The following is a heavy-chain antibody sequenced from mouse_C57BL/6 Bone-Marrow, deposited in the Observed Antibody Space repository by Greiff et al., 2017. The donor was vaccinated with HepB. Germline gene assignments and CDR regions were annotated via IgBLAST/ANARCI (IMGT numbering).Heavy chain of an antibody. CDR1: GYTFTSYW. V-gene: IGHV1-64*01. CDR2: IHPNSGST. CDR3: ARRGYGSSYEYFDV. Sequence: VKLQQPGAELVKPGASVKLSCKASGYTFTSYWMHWVKQRPGQGLEWIGMIHPNSGSTNYNEKFKSKATLTVDKSSSTAYMQLSSLTSEDSAVYYCARRGYGSSYEYFDVWGTGTTVTVSS. J-gene: IGHJ1*03. D-gene: IGHD1-1*01.